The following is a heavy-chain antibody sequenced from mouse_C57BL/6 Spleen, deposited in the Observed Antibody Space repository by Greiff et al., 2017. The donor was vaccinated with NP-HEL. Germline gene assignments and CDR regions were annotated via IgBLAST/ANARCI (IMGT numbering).Heavy chain of an antibody. J-gene: IGHJ1*03. CDR3: ARDRPITTVVEDWYFDV. V-gene: IGHV3-6*01. Sequence: EVQVVESGPGLVKPSQSLSLTCSVTGYSITSGYYWNWIRQFPGNKLEWMGYISYDGSNNYNPSLKNRISITRDTSKNQFFLKLNSVTTEDTATYYCARDRPITTVVEDWYFDVWGTGTTVTVSS. CDR1: GYSITSGYY. CDR2: ISYDGSN. D-gene: IGHD1-1*01.